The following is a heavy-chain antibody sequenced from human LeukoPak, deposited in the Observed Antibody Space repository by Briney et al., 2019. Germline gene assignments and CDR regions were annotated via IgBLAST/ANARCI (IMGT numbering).Heavy chain of an antibody. CDR3: ARSPVYYGDYPSTYAFDI. CDR1: GFTVSSSY. D-gene: IGHD4-17*01. J-gene: IGHJ3*02. CDR2: IYSGGST. Sequence: GGSLRLSCAASGFTVSSSYMSWVRQAPGKGLEWVSVIYSGGSTYYADSVKGRFTISRDNSKNTLYLQMNSLRAEDSAVYYCARSPVYYGDYPSTYAFDIWGQGTMVIVSS. V-gene: IGHV3-53*01.